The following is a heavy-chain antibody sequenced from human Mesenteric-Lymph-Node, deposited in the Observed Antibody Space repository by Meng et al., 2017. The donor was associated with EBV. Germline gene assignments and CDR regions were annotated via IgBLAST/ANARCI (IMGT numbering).Heavy chain of an antibody. CDR1: GDSISSPSYY. V-gene: IGHV4-39*07. J-gene: IGHJ5*01. Sequence: QLQLQESGPGLLKPSETLSLPCTVYGDSISSPSYYWGWNRQASGKGLEWIGSLNYSGNTYYNPYLKSRVTISADTSKNQFSLKLSSVTAADTAVYYCTRDHSNSGWFPYWGQGTLVTVSS. D-gene: IGHD6-19*01. CDR2: LNYSGNT. CDR3: TRDHSNSGWFPY.